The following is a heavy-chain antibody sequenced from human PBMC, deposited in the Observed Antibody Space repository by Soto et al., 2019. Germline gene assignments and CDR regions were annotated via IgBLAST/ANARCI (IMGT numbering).Heavy chain of an antibody. Sequence: PSKTPALTCTVYGGSISRGGYYWGWIRQHPRKGLEWIGYIYYSGSTYYNPSLKSRVTISVDTSKNQFSLKLSSVTAADTAVYYCASQQYQNPEVCYYCYGMDVWGQGTTVSVSS. V-gene: IGHV4-31*03. CDR3: ASQQYQNPEVCYYCYGMDV. CDR2: IYYSGST. D-gene: IGHD2-2*01. J-gene: IGHJ6*02. CDR1: GGSISRGGYY.